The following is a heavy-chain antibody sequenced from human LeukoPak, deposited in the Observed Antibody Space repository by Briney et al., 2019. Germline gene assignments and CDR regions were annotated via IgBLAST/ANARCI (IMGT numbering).Heavy chain of an antibody. J-gene: IGHJ6*03. D-gene: IGHD5-24*01. CDR1: GFSFSTYA. CDR3: ARGHWTISHRYYMDV. V-gene: IGHV3-21*04. Sequence: GGSLRLSCVASGFSFSTYAMNWVRQAPGKGLEWVSSISNSGSYIYYADSVKGRFTISRDDAKKSVYLQMNSLRAEDTAVYYCARGHWTISHRYYMDVWGKGTTVTVSS. CDR2: ISNSGSYI.